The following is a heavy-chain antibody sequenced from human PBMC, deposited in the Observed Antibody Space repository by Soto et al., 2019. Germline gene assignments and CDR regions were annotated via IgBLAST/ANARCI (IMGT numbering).Heavy chain of an antibody. CDR2: ISGSGGST. V-gene: IGHV3-23*01. J-gene: IGHJ5*02. D-gene: IGHD3-10*01. CDR3: AKDGMEFRALTGFDP. Sequence: GGSLRLSCAASGFTFSSYAMSWVRQAPGKGLEWVSAISGSGGSTYYADSVKGRFTISRDNSKNTLYLQMNSLRAEDTAVYYCAKDGMEFRALTGFDPWGQGTLVTVSS. CDR1: GFTFSSYA.